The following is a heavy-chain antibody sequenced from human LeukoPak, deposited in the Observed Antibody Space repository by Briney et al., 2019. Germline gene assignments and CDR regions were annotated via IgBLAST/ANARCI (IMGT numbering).Heavy chain of an antibody. D-gene: IGHD2-15*01. CDR2: ISGSGGST. V-gene: IGHV3-23*01. J-gene: IGHJ3*02. Sequence: GGSLRLSCTASGFTFSRYGMSWVRQAPGKGLEWVSVISGSGGSTYYADSVKGRFTISRDNSKNTLSLQINSLRAEDTAVYYCAKDSTYCSGGSCYLPDTFDIWGLGTMVTVSS. CDR1: GFTFSRYG. CDR3: AKDSTYCSGGSCYLPDTFDI.